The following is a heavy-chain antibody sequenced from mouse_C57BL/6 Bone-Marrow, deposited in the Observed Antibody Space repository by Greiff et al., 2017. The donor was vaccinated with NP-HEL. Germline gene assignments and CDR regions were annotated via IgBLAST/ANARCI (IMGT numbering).Heavy chain of an antibody. Sequence: QVHVKQPGAELVKPGASVKLSCKASGYTFTSYWMHWVKQRPGQGLEWIGMIHPNSGSTNYNEKFKSKATLTVDKSSSTAYMQLSSLTSEDSAVYYCASWGWLLPYAMDYWGQGTSVTVSS. J-gene: IGHJ4*01. D-gene: IGHD2-3*01. CDR3: ASWGWLLPYAMDY. CDR2: IHPNSGST. CDR1: GYTFTSYW. V-gene: IGHV1-64*01.